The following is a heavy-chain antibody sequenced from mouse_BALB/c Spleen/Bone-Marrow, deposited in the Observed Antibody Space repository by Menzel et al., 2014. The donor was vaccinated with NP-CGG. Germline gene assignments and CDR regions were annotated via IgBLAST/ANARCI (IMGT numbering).Heavy chain of an antibody. Sequence: VMLVESGAELMKPGASVKISCKATGYTFSSYWIEWVKQRPGHGLEWIGEILPGSGSTNYNEKFKGKATFTADTSSNTAYMQLSSPTSEDSAVYYCARLGRRFGYWGQGTTLTVSS. CDR2: ILPGSGST. CDR1: GYTFSSYW. CDR3: ARLGRRFGY. J-gene: IGHJ2*01. D-gene: IGHD4-1*01. V-gene: IGHV1-9*01.